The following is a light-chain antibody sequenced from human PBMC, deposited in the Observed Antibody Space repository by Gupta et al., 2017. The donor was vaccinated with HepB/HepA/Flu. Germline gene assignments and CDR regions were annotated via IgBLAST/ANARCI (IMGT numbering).Light chain of an antibody. CDR3: ASWDGSLNIWV. Sequence: QSVLTQPPPASGTPGPRVTISCSGSSSNIGSNSVNWYQQVTGTAPKLLIHSDNQRPSGVPDRFSGSKSGTSASLGLSGLQSEDEADYYCASWDGSLNIWVFGGGTKLTVL. CDR2: SDN. J-gene: IGLJ3*02. V-gene: IGLV1-44*01. CDR1: SSNIGSNS.